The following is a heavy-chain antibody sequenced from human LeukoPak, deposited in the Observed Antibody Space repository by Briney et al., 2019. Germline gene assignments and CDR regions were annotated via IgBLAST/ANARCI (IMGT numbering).Heavy chain of an antibody. V-gene: IGHV3-74*01. J-gene: IGHJ4*02. CDR3: VRDRDGYNF. CDR1: GFIFSNYV. Sequence: GGSLRLSCGASGFIFSNYVMQWVRQAPGKGLVWVSRINNGGSDKRYADSVKGRFTISRDNAKNTLYLQMTSLRAEDTAVYFCVRDRDGYNFWGQGALVTVSS. CDR2: INNGGSDK. D-gene: IGHD5-24*01.